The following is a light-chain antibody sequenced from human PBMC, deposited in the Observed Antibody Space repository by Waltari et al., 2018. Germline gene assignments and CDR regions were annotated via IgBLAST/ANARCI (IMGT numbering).Light chain of an antibody. CDR2: DAS. Sequence: EIVLTQSPAPLSLTPGERATLSCRASQSVSNYLAWYQQKPGRAPRLLIYDASNRATGIPARCSGSGSETDFTLTISSLDPEDVAVYYCQQRNDWPLTFGGGTKVEIK. CDR3: QQRNDWPLT. J-gene: IGKJ4*01. V-gene: IGKV3-11*01. CDR1: QSVSNY.